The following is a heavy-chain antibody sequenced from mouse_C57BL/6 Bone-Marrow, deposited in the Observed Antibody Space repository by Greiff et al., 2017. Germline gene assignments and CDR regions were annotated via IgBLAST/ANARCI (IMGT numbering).Heavy chain of an antibody. D-gene: IGHD1-1*01. CDR3: ARTGSSYDAMDY. CDR1: GYTFTSYW. J-gene: IGHJ4*01. V-gene: IGHV1-64*01. CDR2: IHPNSGST. Sequence: QVQLQQPGAELVKPGASVTLSCKASGYTFTSYWMHWVKQRPGQGLEWIGMIHPNSGSTNYNEKFKSKATLTVDKSSSTAYMQLSSLTSEDSAVYYCARTGSSYDAMDYWGQGTSVTGSS.